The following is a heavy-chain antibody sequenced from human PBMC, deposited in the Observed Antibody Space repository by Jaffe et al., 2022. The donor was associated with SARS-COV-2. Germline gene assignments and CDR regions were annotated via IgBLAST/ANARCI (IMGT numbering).Heavy chain of an antibody. CDR2: ISYDGSNK. Sequence: QVQLVESGGGVVQPGRSLRLSCAASGFTFSSYAMHWVRQAPGKGLEWVAVISYDGSNKYYADSVKGRFTISRDNSKNTLYLQMNSLRAEDTAVYYCAREAELRTTPTAYFDYWGQGTLVTVSS. CDR1: GFTFSSYA. V-gene: IGHV3-30*04. CDR3: AREAELRTTPTAYFDY. D-gene: IGHD1-7*01. J-gene: IGHJ4*02.